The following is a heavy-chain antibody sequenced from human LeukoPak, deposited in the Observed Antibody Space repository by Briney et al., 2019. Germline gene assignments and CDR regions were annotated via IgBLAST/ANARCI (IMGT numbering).Heavy chain of an antibody. CDR1: GGSISSSSYY. J-gene: IGHJ4*02. D-gene: IGHD2-2*01. V-gene: IGHV4-39*01. Sequence: SETLSLTCTVSGGSISSSSYYWGWIHQPPGKGLEWIGSIYYSGGTYYNPSLKSRVTISVDTSKNQFSLKLSSVTAADTAVYYCARLPISTPYQLLTASYYFDYWGQGTLVTVSS. CDR3: ARLPISTPYQLLTASYYFDY. CDR2: IYYSGGT.